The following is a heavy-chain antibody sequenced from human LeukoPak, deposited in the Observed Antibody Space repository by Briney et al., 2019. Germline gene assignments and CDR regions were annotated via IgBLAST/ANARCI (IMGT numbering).Heavy chain of an antibody. CDR1: GYTFTSNY. CDR2: ISPSGGT. CDR3: ARGPIAAADPNFDY. D-gene: IGHD6-13*01. V-gene: IGHV1-2*02. Sequence: ASVKVSCKAFGYTFTSNYMHWVRQAPGQGPEWMGVISPSGGTNYAQKFQGRVTMTRDTSISTAYMELSRLRSDDTAVYYCARGPIAAADPNFDYWGQGTLVTVSS. J-gene: IGHJ4*02.